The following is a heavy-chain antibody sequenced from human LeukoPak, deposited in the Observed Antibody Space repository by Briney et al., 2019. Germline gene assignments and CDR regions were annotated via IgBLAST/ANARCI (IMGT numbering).Heavy chain of an antibody. V-gene: IGHV1-69*13. CDR1: GGTFSSYA. Sequence: SVKVSCKASGGTFSSYAVSWVRQAPGQGLEWMGGIIPIFGTANYAQKFQGRVTITADESTSTAYMELSSLRSEDTAVYYCARDRDFWSGYYNWFDPWGQGTLVTVSS. D-gene: IGHD3-3*01. CDR3: ARDRDFWSGYYNWFDP. J-gene: IGHJ5*02. CDR2: IIPIFGTA.